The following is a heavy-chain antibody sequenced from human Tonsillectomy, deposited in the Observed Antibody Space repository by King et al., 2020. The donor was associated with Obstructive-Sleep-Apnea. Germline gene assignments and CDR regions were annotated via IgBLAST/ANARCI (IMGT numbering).Heavy chain of an antibody. V-gene: IGHV4-39*07. J-gene: IGHJ5*02. CDR1: GGSISSSSYY. CDR2: IYYSGST. Sequence: LQLQESGPGLVKPSETLSLTCTVSGGSISSSSYYWGWIRQPPGKGLEWIGSIYYSGSTYYNPSLKSRVIISVDTSKNQFSLKLSSVTAADTAVYYCARDLRGSGCSYNWFDPWGQGTLVTVSS. D-gene: IGHD6-19*01. CDR3: ARDLRGSGCSYNWFDP.